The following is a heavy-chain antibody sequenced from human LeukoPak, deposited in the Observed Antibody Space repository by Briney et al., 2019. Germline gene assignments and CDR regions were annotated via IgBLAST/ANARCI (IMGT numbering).Heavy chain of an antibody. CDR2: IYYSGST. D-gene: IGHD3-16*01. V-gene: IGHV4-30-4*01. CDR3: ALFPGEGDPFDI. CDR1: GGSISSGDYY. Sequence: SETLSLTCTVSGGSISSGDYYWSWIRQPPGKGLEWIGYIYYSGSTSYNPSLKSRLTISVDTSKNQFSLKLSSVAAADTAVYYCALFPGEGDPFDIWGQGTMVTVSS. J-gene: IGHJ3*02.